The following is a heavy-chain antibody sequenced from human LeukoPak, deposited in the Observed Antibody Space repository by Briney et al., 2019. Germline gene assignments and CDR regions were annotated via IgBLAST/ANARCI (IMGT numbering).Heavy chain of an antibody. CDR1: GFTFSSYS. CDR3: ARARGVPSWFDP. CDR2: ISSSSSYI. V-gene: IGHV3-21*01. Sequence: GGSLRLSCAASGFTFSSYSMNWVRQAPGKGLEWVSSISSSSSYIYYADPVKGRFTISRDNAKNSLYLQMNGLRAEDTAVYYCARARGVPSWFDPWGQGTLVTVSS. D-gene: IGHD3-10*01. J-gene: IGHJ5*02.